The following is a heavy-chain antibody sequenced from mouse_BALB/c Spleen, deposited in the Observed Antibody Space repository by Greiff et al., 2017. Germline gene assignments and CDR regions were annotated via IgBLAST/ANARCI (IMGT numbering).Heavy chain of an antibody. CDR1: GYSITSDYA. Sequence: EVKLMESGPGLVKPSQSLSLTCTVSGYSITSDYAWYWIRQFPGNKLEWLGYISYSGSTSYNPSLKSRISITRDTSKNQFFLQLNSVTTEDTATYDSARDYYRGYLDDGGQGTTRTVAA. J-gene: IGHJ2*01. CDR3: ARDYYRGYLDD. CDR2: ISYSGST. V-gene: IGHV3-2*02. D-gene: IGHD2-14*01.